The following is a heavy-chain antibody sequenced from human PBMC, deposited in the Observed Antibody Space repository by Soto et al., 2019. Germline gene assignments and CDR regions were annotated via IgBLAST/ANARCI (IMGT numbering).Heavy chain of an antibody. V-gene: IGHV1-18*04. J-gene: IGHJ6*02. D-gene: IGHD2-2*03. CDR1: GYTFTSYG. Sequence: ASVKFSCKASGYTFTSYGFSWVRQAPGQGLEWMGWIGVYNANTNFAQKLQGRVTMTTDTSTSTAYMELRSLRSDDTAVYYCARDGYCSSTSCSYGMDVWGQGTTVTVSS. CDR2: IGVYNANT. CDR3: ARDGYCSSTSCSYGMDV.